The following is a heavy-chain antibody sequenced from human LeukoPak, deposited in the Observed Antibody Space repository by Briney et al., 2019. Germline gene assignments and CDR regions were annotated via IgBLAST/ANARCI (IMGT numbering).Heavy chain of an antibody. Sequence: PGRSLRLSCAASGFTFSSYGMHWVRQAPGKGLEWVAVIWYDGSNKYYADSVKGRFTISRDNSKNTLYPQMNSLRAEDTAVYYCARGGIAAAGGFDYWGQGTLVTVSS. CDR1: GFTFSSYG. V-gene: IGHV3-33*01. CDR2: IWYDGSNK. J-gene: IGHJ4*02. D-gene: IGHD6-13*01. CDR3: ARGGIAAAGGFDY.